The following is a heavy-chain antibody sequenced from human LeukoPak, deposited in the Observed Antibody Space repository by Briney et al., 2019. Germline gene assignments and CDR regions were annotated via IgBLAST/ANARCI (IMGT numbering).Heavy chain of an antibody. CDR1: GDSLSSNIAA. CDR3: AKDCGTGPFACSH. CDR2: TYYRSKWYN. Sequence: SQTLSLTCAISGDSLSSNIAAWNWVRQSPSRCLEWLGRTYYRSKWYNDYAVSVRSRISIDPDTSKNQFSLQLNSVTPEDTAVYYCAKDCGTGPFACSHWGQGTLVTVSS. D-gene: IGHD2-15*01. J-gene: IGHJ4*02. V-gene: IGHV6-1*01.